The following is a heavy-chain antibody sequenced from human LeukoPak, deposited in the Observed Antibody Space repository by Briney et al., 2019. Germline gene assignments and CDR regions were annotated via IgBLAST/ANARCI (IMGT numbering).Heavy chain of an antibody. D-gene: IGHD5-18*01. CDR3: AIRRGYSYGYGP. J-gene: IGHJ4*02. V-gene: IGHV4-34*01. Sequence: PSETLSLTCAVYGGSFSGHYWSWIRQPPGKGLEWIGETNHSGSTNYNPSLKSRVTISVDTSKNQFSLKLSSVTAADTAVYYCAIRRGYSYGYGPWGQGTLVTVSS. CDR2: TNHSGST. CDR1: GGSFSGHY.